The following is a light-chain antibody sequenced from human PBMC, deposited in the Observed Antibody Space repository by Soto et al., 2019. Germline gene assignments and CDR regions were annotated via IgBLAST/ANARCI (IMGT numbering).Light chain of an antibody. Sequence: QSALTQPPSASGSPGQSVTISCTGTSSDVGGYNYVSWYQQHPGKAPKLMIYEVSKRPSGVPDRFSGSKSGNTASLTVSGPQAEYEGDYYCRSHADNNILVFGGGTTLTVL. CDR1: SSDVGGYNY. CDR2: EVS. J-gene: IGLJ2*01. CDR3: RSHADNNILV. V-gene: IGLV2-8*01.